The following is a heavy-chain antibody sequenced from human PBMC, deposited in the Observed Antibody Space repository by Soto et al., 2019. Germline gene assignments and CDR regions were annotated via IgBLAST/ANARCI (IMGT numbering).Heavy chain of an antibody. Sequence: PGGSLRLSCTVSGFAFNNYGINWVRQAPGKGLEWVSSISKSDYTYYSDSVKGRFAISRDNAKSSVSLQMNTLRVEDTAVYYCAREHSIIIPAVSDFWGQGTLVTVSS. J-gene: IGHJ4*02. CDR2: ISKSDYT. D-gene: IGHD2-2*01. V-gene: IGHV3-21*01. CDR3: AREHSIIIPAVSDF. CDR1: GFAFNNYG.